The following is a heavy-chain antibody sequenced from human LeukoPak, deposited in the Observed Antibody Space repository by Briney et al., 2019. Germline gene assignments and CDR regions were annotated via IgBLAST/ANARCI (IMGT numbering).Heavy chain of an antibody. CDR1: GYSFTSYW. CDR3: ARGLGLDRYYYDSSGYYLPEYYFDY. Sequence: GESLKISFKGSGYSFTSYWIGWVRQMPGKGLEWMGIIYPGDSDTRYSPSFQGQVTISADKSISTAYLQWSSLKASDTAMYYCARGLGLDRYYYDSSGYYLPEYYFDYWGQGTLVTVSS. D-gene: IGHD3-22*01. CDR2: IYPGDSDT. J-gene: IGHJ4*02. V-gene: IGHV5-51*01.